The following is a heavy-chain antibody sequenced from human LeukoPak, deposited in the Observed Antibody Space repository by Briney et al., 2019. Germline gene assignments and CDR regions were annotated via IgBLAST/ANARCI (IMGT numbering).Heavy chain of an antibody. Sequence: SETLSLTCTVSGGSISSHYWSWIRQPPGKGLEYIGYIYYSGSTNYNPSLKSRVTISVDTSKNQFSLKLSSVTAADTAVYYCARQGYWSGYFVFDHWGQGTLVTVSS. CDR1: GGSISSHY. V-gene: IGHV4-59*08. D-gene: IGHD3-3*01. CDR3: ARQGYWSGYFVFDH. CDR2: IYYSGST. J-gene: IGHJ4*02.